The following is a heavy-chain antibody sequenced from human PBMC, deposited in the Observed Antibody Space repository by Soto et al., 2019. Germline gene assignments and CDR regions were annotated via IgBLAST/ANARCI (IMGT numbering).Heavy chain of an antibody. J-gene: IGHJ4*02. CDR1: GFTFSSYA. CDR3: AKEIRLTFGEPEGNFDY. Sequence: EVPLLESGGGLVQPGGSLRLSCAASGFTFSSYAMSWVRQAPGKGLEWVSAISGSGGSTYYADSVKGRFTISRDNSKNTLYLQMNSLRAEDTAVYYCAKEIRLTFGEPEGNFDYWGQGTLVTVSS. CDR2: ISGSGGST. V-gene: IGHV3-23*01. D-gene: IGHD3-10*01.